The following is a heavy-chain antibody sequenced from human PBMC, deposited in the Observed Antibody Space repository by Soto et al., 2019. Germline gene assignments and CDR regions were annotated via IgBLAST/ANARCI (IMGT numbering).Heavy chain of an antibody. CDR2: ISSSSSYI. J-gene: IGHJ4*02. V-gene: IGHV3-21*01. CDR3: ARDSLGFGELLFDY. Sequence: EVQLVESGGGLVKPGGSLRLSCAASGFTFSSYSMNWVRQAPGKGLEWVSSISSSSSYIYYADSVKGRFTISRDNAKNSLYLQMNSLRAEDTAVYYCARDSLGFGELLFDYWGQGTLVTVSS. CDR1: GFTFSSYS. D-gene: IGHD3-10*01.